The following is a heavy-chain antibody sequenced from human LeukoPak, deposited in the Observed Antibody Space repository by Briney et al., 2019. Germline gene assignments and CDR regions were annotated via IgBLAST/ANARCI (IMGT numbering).Heavy chain of an antibody. J-gene: IGHJ4*02. V-gene: IGHV3-23*01. Sequence: GGSLRLSCAASGFTFSSYAMSLVRQAPGKGLEWVSAIGDTTYYADSVEGRFTISRDNSKNTLYLQMNSLRAEDAAIYYCAKAFAFVGANFFDYWGQGTLVTVSS. CDR3: AKAFAFVGANFFDY. CDR2: IGDTT. D-gene: IGHD1-26*01. CDR1: GFTFSSYA.